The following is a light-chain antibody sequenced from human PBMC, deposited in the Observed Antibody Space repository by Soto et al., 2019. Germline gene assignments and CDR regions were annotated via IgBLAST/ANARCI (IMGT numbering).Light chain of an antibody. J-gene: IGLJ1*01. V-gene: IGLV2-11*01. CDR1: RSDVGGYNY. CDR2: DVS. Sequence: QSALTQPRSASGSPGQSITISCTGTRSDVGGYNYVSWYQQHPAKAPKLIIFDVSKRPSGVPNRFSGSKSGNTASLTISGLRSEDEADYYCCSYVGRNTYVFGTGTKLTVL. CDR3: CSYVGRNTYV.